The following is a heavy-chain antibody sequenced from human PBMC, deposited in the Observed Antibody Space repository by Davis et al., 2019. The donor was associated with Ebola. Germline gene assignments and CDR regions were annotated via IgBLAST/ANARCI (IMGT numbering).Heavy chain of an antibody. CDR1: GFTFSNAW. D-gene: IGHD6-19*01. CDR3: ATAGFASGRLEF. Sequence: PGGSLRLSCEASGFTFSNAWMSWVRQAPGKGPEWVGLIKLKADGVTTHYPAPLKGRFTISRDESKTTLYLDIDSLKTEDTAVYYCATAGFASGRLEFWGLGTLITVAS. CDR2: IKLKADGVTT. V-gene: IGHV3-15*01. J-gene: IGHJ4*02.